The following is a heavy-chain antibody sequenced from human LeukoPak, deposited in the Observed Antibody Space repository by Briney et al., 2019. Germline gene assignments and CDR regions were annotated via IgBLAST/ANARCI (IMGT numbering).Heavy chain of an antibody. J-gene: IGHJ4*02. D-gene: IGHD6-19*01. V-gene: IGHV4-59*01. CDR2: VYYSGGGT. CDR3: ARGNSSGWYGELDF. Sequence: SETLSLTCSVSRGSIRYNYWSWIRQPPGKGPEWIGYVYYSGGGTNYNPSLRSRVTISVDTSKNQFSLKLGSVTATDTAVYYCARGNSSGWYGELDFWGQGILVTVSS. CDR1: RGSIRYNY.